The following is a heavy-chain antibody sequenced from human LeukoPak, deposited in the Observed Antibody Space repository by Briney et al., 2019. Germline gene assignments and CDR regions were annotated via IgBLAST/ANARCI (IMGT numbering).Heavy chain of an antibody. CDR3: ARGPFENYYGSGSYINWFDP. CDR1: GYTFTSYG. J-gene: IGHJ5*02. Sequence: GASVKVSCKASGYTFTSYGISWVRQAPGQGLEWMGWISAYNGNTNYAQKFQGRVTITADKSTSTAYMELSSLRSEDTAVYYCARGPFENYYGSGSYINWFDPWGQGTLVTVSS. V-gene: IGHV1-18*01. D-gene: IGHD3-10*01. CDR2: ISAYNGNT.